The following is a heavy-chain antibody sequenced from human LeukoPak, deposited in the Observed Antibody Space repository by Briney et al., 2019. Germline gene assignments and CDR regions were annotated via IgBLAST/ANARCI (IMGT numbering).Heavy chain of an antibody. V-gene: IGHV1-18*01. CDR3: AREGTYDYVWGSYRYWFDY. J-gene: IGHJ5*01. Sequence: ASVKVSCKASGYTFTSYGISWVRQAPGQGLEGMGWISVYNGNTNYAQKFQGRVTMTTDTSTSTAYMELRSLRSDDTAVYYCAREGTYDYVWGSYRYWFDYWGQGTLVSVSS. D-gene: IGHD3-16*02. CDR1: GYTFTSYG. CDR2: ISVYNGNT.